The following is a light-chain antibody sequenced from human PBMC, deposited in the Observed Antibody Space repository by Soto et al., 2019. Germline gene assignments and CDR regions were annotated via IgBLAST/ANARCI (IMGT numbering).Light chain of an antibody. CDR3: QQSYSTRWT. CDR2: GAS. Sequence: DIQMTQSPSPLSASVGDRVTITCRASRTISTYLNWYQQKPGKAPKLLIYGASSLQSGVPSRFSGSGSGTDFTLTISSLQPEDFATYYCQQSYSTRWTFGQGTKVDI. CDR1: RTISTY. V-gene: IGKV1-39*01. J-gene: IGKJ1*01.